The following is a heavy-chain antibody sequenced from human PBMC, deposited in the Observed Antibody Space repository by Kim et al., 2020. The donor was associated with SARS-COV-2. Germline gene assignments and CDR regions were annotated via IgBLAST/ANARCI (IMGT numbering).Heavy chain of an antibody. CDR2: IYYSGST. Sequence: SENLSLTCTVSGGSISSGGYYWSWIRQHPGKGLEWIGYIYYSGSTYYNPSLKSRVTISVDTSKNQFSLKLSSVTAADTAVYYCARDQAAMGTYAFDIWGQGTMVTVSS. J-gene: IGHJ3*02. CDR3: ARDQAAMGTYAFDI. V-gene: IGHV4-31*03. CDR1: GGSISSGGYY. D-gene: IGHD5-18*01.